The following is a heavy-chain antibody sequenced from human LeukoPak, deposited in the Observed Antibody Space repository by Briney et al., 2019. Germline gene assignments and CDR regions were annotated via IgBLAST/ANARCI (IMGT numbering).Heavy chain of an antibody. V-gene: IGHV5-51*01. CDR1: GYSFSNYW. J-gene: IGHJ4*02. CDR3: ARQGYNSTWDRYLAY. Sequence: GESLKISCKGSGYSFSNYWIGWVRQMPGKGLEWMGIIYPGDSDVRYGPSFQGPVTISADKSISTAYLQWSSLQASDTAMYYCARQGYNSTWDRYLAYWGQGTQVTVSS. D-gene: IGHD6-13*01. CDR2: IYPGDSDV.